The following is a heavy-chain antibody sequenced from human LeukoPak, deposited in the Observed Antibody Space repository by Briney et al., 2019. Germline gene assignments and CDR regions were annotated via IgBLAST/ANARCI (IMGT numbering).Heavy chain of an antibody. CDR2: IYYSGRT. CDR3: ARIEYSSSCDY. CDR1: RGSISSSSYY. Sequence: SETLSLTCSVSRGSISSSSYYWGWIRQPPGKGLEWIGSIYYSGRTYYNPSLKSRVTISVDTSKNHFSLKLSSVTAADTAVYYWARIEYSSSCDYWGQGTLVTVSS. D-gene: IGHD6-6*01. J-gene: IGHJ4*02. V-gene: IGHV4-39*07.